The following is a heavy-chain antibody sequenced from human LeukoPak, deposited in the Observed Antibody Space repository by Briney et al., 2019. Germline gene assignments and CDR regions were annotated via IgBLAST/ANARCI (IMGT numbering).Heavy chain of an antibody. CDR2: ISSTSSSYI. J-gene: IGHJ5*02. CDR3: ARDSSGWYHWFDP. Sequence: GGSLRLSCAASGFTFSSYSMNWVRQAPGKGLEWVSSISSTSSSYIYYSDSVKGRFTISRDNAKNSLYLQMNSLRAEDTAVYYCARDSSGWYHWFDPWGQGTLVTVSS. D-gene: IGHD6-19*01. CDR1: GFTFSSYS. V-gene: IGHV3-21*01.